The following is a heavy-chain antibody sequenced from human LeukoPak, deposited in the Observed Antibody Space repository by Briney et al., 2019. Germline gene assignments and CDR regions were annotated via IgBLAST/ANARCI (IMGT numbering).Heavy chain of an antibody. CDR3: SESLNS. V-gene: IGHV3-7*01. CDR2: INQDGSYK. CDR1: GFSFSTSW. J-gene: IGHJ4*02. Sequence: TGGSLRLSCAASGFSFSTSWLAWVRQAPGKGLEWVANINQDGSYKYYVDSVKGRFTISRDNAKNSVFLQMNSLGVEDTAVYFCSESLNSWGQGTLVTVSS. D-gene: IGHD1-26*01.